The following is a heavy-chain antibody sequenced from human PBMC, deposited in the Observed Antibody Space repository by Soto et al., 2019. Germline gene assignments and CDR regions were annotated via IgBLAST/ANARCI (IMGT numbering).Heavy chain of an antibody. Sequence: EASVKVSCKASGYTFASYYMHWVRQAPGQGLEWMGIINPSGGSTSYAQKFQGRVTMTRDTSTSTVYMELSSLRSEDTAVYYCARDRYSSGWSRLYYYYYYYMDVWGKGTTVTVSS. CDR1: GYTFASYY. CDR2: INPSGGST. D-gene: IGHD6-19*01. V-gene: IGHV1-46*03. J-gene: IGHJ6*03. CDR3: ARDRYSSGWSRLYYYYYYYMDV.